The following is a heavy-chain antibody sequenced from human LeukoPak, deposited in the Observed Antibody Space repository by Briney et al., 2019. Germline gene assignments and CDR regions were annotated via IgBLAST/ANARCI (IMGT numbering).Heavy chain of an antibody. D-gene: IGHD3-10*01. V-gene: IGHV3-30*04. CDR3: ARGTPGVLWFGEFDY. Sequence: GALLRLSCAAPRFSLSRYTIHWVRQATGKGLEWVAVVSYDGSYKYYADSVKGRFTISRDNPKDTLYLQMNSLRPEDTAVYSCARGTPGVLWFGEFDYWGQGTLVTVSS. CDR1: RFSLSRYT. J-gene: IGHJ4*02. CDR2: VSYDGSYK.